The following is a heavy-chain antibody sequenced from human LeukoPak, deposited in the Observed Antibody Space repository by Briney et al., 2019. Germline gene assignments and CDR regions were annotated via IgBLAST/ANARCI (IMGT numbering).Heavy chain of an antibody. V-gene: IGHV3-53*01. CDR1: GFTVSSNY. J-gene: IGHJ1*01. Sequence: PGGSLRLSCAASGFTVSSNYMSWVRQAPGKGLEWVSVIYSGGSTYYADSVKGRFTISRDNSKNTLYLQMNGLRAEDTAVYYCARDSYYYDSSGSPNPEYFQHWGQGTLVTVSS. D-gene: IGHD3-22*01. CDR3: ARDSYYYDSSGSPNPEYFQH. CDR2: IYSGGST.